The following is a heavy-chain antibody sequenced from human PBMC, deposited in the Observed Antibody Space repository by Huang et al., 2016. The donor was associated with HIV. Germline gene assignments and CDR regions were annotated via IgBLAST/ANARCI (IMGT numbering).Heavy chain of an antibody. Sequence: QVHLPQWGAGLLKPSETLTPTCAVSGASSTGNYGTWIRQTPGKGLEWIGEINDSGATIYNPSLESRVTISIARSNKQVSLRLSSMPAADTAVYYCARQWVLLDYLMGMDVWGQGTTVIVSS. CDR2: INDSGAT. CDR1: GASSTGNY. V-gene: IGHV4-34*01. D-gene: IGHD3-3*01. J-gene: IGHJ6*02. CDR3: ARQWVLLDYLMGMDV.